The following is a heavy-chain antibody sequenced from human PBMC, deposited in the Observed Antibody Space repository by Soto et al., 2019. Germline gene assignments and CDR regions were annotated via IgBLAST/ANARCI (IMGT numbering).Heavy chain of an antibody. Sequence: TGGSLRLSCAASGFTFSSYSMNWVRQAPGKGLEWVSSISSSSSYIYYADSVKGRFTISRDNAKNSLYLQMNSLRAEDTAVYYCASTYYYDSSGYYAPMDVWGQGTTVTVSS. CDR3: ASTYYYDSSGYYAPMDV. J-gene: IGHJ6*02. D-gene: IGHD3-22*01. V-gene: IGHV3-21*01. CDR1: GFTFSSYS. CDR2: ISSSSSYI.